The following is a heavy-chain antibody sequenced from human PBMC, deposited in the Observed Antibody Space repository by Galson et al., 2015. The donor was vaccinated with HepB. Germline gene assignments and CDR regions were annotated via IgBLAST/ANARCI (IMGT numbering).Heavy chain of an antibody. D-gene: IGHD3-10*01. CDR1: GFTFSSYG. Sequence: SLRLSCAASGFTFSSYGLHWVRQAPGKGLEWMAVISYDGSNKYYADSVKGRFTISRDNSKNTLYLQMISLRVEDTAAYYCAKDLSSYYNSGSYSPLDYWGQGTLVTVSS. CDR3: AKDLSSYYNSGSYSPLDY. V-gene: IGHV3-30*18. J-gene: IGHJ4*02. CDR2: ISYDGSNK.